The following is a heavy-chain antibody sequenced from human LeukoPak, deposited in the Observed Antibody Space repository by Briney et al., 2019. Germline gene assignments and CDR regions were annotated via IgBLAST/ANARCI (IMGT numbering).Heavy chain of an antibody. Sequence: ASVKVSCTVSGYTLTELSMHWVRQAPGKGLEWMGGFDPEDGETIYAQKFQGRVTMTEDTSTDTAYMELSSLRSEDTAVYYCATGNPPSPVVPAAYNWFDPWGQGTLVTVSS. CDR2: FDPEDGET. D-gene: IGHD2-2*01. CDR3: ATGNPPSPVVPAAYNWFDP. CDR1: GYTLTELS. J-gene: IGHJ5*02. V-gene: IGHV1-24*01.